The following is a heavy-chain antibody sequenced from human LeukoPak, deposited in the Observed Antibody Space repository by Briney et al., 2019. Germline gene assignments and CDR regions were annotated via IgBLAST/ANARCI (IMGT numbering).Heavy chain of an antibody. J-gene: IGHJ3*02. CDR2: IIPILGIA. Sequence: SVKVSCKASGGTFSSYTISWVRQAPRQGLEWMGRIIPILGIANYAQKFQGRVTIIADKSTSTAYMELSSLRSEDTAVYYCARVYGGSGYAFDIWGQGTMVTVSS. V-gene: IGHV1-69*02. CDR3: ARVYGGSGYAFDI. CDR1: GGTFSSYT. D-gene: IGHD3-3*01.